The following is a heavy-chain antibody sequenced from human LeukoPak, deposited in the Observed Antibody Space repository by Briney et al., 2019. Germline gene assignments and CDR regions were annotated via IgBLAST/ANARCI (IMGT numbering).Heavy chain of an antibody. CDR2: ISYDGSNK. CDR3: ARDRETRGGDMLDY. J-gene: IGHJ4*02. CDR1: GFTFSSYA. Sequence: PGGSLRLSCAASGFTFSSYAMHWVRQAPGKGLEWVAVISYDGSNKYYADSAKGRFTISRDNSKNTLYLQMNSLRAEDTAVYYCARDRETRGGDMLDYWGQGTLVTVSS. D-gene: IGHD3-16*01. V-gene: IGHV3-30-3*01.